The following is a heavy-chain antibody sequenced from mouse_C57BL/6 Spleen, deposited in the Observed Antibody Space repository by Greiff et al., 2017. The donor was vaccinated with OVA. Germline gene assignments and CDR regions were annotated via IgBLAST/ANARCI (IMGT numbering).Heavy chain of an antibody. V-gene: IGHV1-42*01. D-gene: IGHD4-1*01. CDR3: ARNWDVRYFDV. J-gene: IGHJ1*03. CDR2: INPSTGGT. CDR1: GYSFTGYY. Sequence: EVQLQQSGPELVKPGASVKISCKASGYSFTGYYMNWVKQSPEKSLEWIGEINPSTGGTTYNQKFKAKATLTVDKSSSTAYMQLKSLTSEDSAVYYCARNWDVRYFDVWGTGTTVTVSS.